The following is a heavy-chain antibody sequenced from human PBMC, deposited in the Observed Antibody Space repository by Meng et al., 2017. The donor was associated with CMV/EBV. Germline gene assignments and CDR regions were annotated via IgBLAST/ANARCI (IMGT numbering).Heavy chain of an antibody. CDR2: IYPNSGGT. CDR3: VRDHNWGPDY. D-gene: IGHD1-1*01. CDR1: GYRFSDHY. Sequence: QGHLVQPGAEGKSPGASVKVSCQTSGYRFSDHYMHWVRQAPGQGLEWMGWIYPNSGGTHYAQKFQDRVTMTRDTSISTVYMELSRLTSDDTAVYYCVRDHNWGPDYWGQGTLVTVSS. J-gene: IGHJ4*02. V-gene: IGHV1-2*02.